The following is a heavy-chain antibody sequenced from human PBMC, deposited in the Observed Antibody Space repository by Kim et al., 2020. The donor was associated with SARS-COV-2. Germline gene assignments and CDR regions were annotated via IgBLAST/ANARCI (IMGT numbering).Heavy chain of an antibody. CDR1: GFTFSSYW. CDR2: IKQDGSEK. V-gene: IGHV3-7*01. J-gene: IGHJ6*02. D-gene: IGHD6-13*01. CDR3: ARDSHIAADGRGGVEYYYSGMDF. Sequence: GGSLRLSCAASGFTFSSYWMSWVRQAPGKGLEWVANIKQDGSEKYYVDSVKGRFTISRDNAKNSLYLQMNSLRAEDTAVYYCARDSHIAADGRGGVEYYYSGMDFWGQGTTVTVPS.